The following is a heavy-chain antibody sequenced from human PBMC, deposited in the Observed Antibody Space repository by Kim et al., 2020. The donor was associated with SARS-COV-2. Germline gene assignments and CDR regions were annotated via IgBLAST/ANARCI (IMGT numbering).Heavy chain of an antibody. CDR3: ARRHYSDSYFDY. CDR2: VYHSGNT. D-gene: IGHD4-4*01. Sequence: SETLSLTCAVSGGSFTTSNWWSWVRQPPGKGLEWIGEVYHSGNTNYSPSLKSRVTISVDKSKNQFSLKLSSVTAADTAVFYCARRHYSDSYFDYWGQGILVTVSS. V-gene: IGHV4-4*02. CDR1: GGSFTTSNW. J-gene: IGHJ4*02.